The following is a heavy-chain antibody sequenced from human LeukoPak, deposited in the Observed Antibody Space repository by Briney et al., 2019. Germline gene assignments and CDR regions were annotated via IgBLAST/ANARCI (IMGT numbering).Heavy chain of an antibody. CDR1: GGSISSYY. V-gene: IGHV4-4*09. Sequence: KPSETLSLTCTVSGGSISSYYWCWIRQPPGKGLEWIGYIYTSGSTNYNPSLKSRVTISVDTSKNQFSLKLSSVTAADTAVYYCASSGAAGNWFDPWGQGTLVTVSS. D-gene: IGHD6-13*01. CDR3: ASSGAAGNWFDP. CDR2: IYTSGST. J-gene: IGHJ5*02.